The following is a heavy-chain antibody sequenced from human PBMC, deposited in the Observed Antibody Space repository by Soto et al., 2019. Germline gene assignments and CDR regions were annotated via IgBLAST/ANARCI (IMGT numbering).Heavy chain of an antibody. CDR2: IYYSGNT. D-gene: IGHD2-2*01. CDR1: GGSISSSSYY. J-gene: IGHJ4*02. Sequence: PSETLSLTCTVSGGSISSSSYYWGWIRQPPGKGLEWIGSIYYSGNTYYNPSLKSRVTISVDTSKNQFSLKLSSVTAADTAVYYCARHRTYCSSTSCYGDYFDYWGQGTLVTVSS. CDR3: ARHRTYCSSTSCYGDYFDY. V-gene: IGHV4-39*01.